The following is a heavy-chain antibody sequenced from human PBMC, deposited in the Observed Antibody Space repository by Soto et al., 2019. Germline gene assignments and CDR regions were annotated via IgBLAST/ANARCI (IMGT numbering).Heavy chain of an antibody. CDR2: IYYSGST. V-gene: IGHV4-39*01. CDR3: ARHAGSSWYSDDAFDI. Sequence: QLQLQGSGPGLVKPSETLSLTCTVSGGSISSSSYYWGWIRQPPGKGLEWIGSIYYSGSTYYNPSLKSRVTISVDTSKDQFSLKLNSVTAADTAVYYCARHAGSSWYSDDAFDIWGQGTMVTVSS. CDR1: GGSISSSSYY. D-gene: IGHD6-13*01. J-gene: IGHJ3*02.